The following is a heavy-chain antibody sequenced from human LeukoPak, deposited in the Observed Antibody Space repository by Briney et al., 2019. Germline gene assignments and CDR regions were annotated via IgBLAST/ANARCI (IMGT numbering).Heavy chain of an antibody. J-gene: IGHJ6*02. D-gene: IGHD6-13*01. V-gene: IGHV3-23*01. Sequence: GGSLRLSCAASGFTFSSYAMSWVRQAPGKGLEWVSAISGSGGSTYYADSVKGRFTISRDNSKNTLYLQMNSLRAEDTAVYYCVKDSSSWYYYGMDVWGQGTTVTVS. CDR3: VKDSSSWYYYGMDV. CDR2: ISGSGGST. CDR1: GFTFSSYA.